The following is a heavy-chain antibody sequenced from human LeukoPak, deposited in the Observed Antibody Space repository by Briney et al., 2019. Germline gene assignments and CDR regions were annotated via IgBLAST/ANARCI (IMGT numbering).Heavy chain of an antibody. CDR3: ARDRGIAVAGTPSDAFDI. CDR2: ISSSSSYI. J-gene: IGHJ3*02. V-gene: IGHV3-21*01. CDR1: GFTFGSYS. D-gene: IGHD6-19*01. Sequence: GGSLRLSCAASGFTFGSYSMNWVRQAPGKGLEWVSSISSSSSYIYYADSVRGRFTISRDNAKNSLYLQMNSLRAEDTAVYYCARDRGIAVAGTPSDAFDIWGQGTMVTVSS.